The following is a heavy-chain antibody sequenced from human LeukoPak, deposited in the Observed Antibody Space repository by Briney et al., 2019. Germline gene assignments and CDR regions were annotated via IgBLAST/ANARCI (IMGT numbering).Heavy chain of an antibody. D-gene: IGHD4-17*01. J-gene: IGHJ3*02. V-gene: IGHV4-34*01. Sequence: PSETLSLTCAVYGGSFSGYYWSWIRQPPGKGLEWIGEINHSGSTNYNPSLKSRVIISVDTSKNQFSLQLNSVTPEDTAVYYCARRPDYGDFHDAFDMWGQGTMVTVSS. CDR1: GGSFSGYY. CDR2: INHSGST. CDR3: ARRPDYGDFHDAFDM.